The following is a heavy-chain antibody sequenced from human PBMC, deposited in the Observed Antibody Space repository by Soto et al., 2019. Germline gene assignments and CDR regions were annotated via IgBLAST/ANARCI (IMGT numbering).Heavy chain of an antibody. D-gene: IGHD5-18*01. CDR1: RGAFGDYW. Sequence: EVQLVESGGGLVQPGGSLRLSCEASRGAFGDYWMHWVRQAPGKGLVWVSRINRDANDIIYADSVKGRFTASRDNAKNMVCLQMNSLGVEDTAVYYCARDVTHKWFDSWGQGTLVTVSS. CDR2: INRDANDI. V-gene: IGHV3-74*01. J-gene: IGHJ5*01. CDR3: ARDVTHKWFDS.